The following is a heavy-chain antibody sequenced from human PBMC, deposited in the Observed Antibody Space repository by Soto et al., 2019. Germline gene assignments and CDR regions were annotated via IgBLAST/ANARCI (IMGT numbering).Heavy chain of an antibody. Sequence: EVLLVESGGGLVQPGGSMRLSCADSGFSFSTYSMNWVRQAPGKGLEWVSYISSRSYTIYYVDSVKGRFTISRDNANNSLYLQTNSLRDEDTAGDYCARGGSSSDKGMDVWGQGTTVTVSS. D-gene: IGHD6-6*01. V-gene: IGHV3-48*02. CDR2: ISSRSYTI. CDR3: ARGGSSSDKGMDV. CDR1: GFSFSTYS. J-gene: IGHJ6*02.